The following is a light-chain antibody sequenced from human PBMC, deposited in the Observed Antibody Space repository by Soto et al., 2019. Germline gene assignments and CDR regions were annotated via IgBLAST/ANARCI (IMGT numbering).Light chain of an antibody. V-gene: IGKV3-20*01. J-gene: IGKJ2*01. CDR2: GAS. CDR3: QQYVSSPPGYT. Sequence: EIVLTQSPGTLSLSPGERATLSCRASQSVSSSYLAWYQQKPGQAPRLLIYGASSRATGIPDRFSGSGSGTDFNLTISRLEPEDFAVYYCQQYVSSPPGYTFGQGNKLEIK. CDR1: QSVSSSY.